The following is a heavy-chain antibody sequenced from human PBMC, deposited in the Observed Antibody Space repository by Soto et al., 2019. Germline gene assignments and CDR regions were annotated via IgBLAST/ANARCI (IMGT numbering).Heavy chain of an antibody. CDR2: ISYAGSNI. Sequence: GGSLRLSCAASGFRFSRFVLRWVRQPPGRGLEWVAVISYAGSNIYYADSVKGRITSSRNNSKNTLSLQINKLRVEDTAVYYCERDQNYDFWSGYPNPPDDWGQGTLVTVSS. D-gene: IGHD3-3*01. V-gene: IGHV3-30-3*01. CDR3: ERDQNYDFWSGYPNPPDD. CDR1: GFRFSRFV. J-gene: IGHJ4*02.